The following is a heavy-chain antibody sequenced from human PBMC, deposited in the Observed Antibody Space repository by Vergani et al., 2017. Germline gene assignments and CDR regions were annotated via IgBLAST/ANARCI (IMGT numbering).Heavy chain of an antibody. CDR2: IYYSGST. Sequence: QLQLQESGPGLVKPSETLSLTCTVSGGSISSSSYYWGWIRQPPGKGLEWIGSIYYSGSTYYNPSLKSRVTISVDTSKNQFSLKLSSVTAADTAVYYCARDLYYESSGYYYYGMDVWGQGTTVTVSS. CDR1: GGSISSSSYY. J-gene: IGHJ6*02. D-gene: IGHD3-22*01. CDR3: ARDLYYESSGYYYYGMDV. V-gene: IGHV4-39*07.